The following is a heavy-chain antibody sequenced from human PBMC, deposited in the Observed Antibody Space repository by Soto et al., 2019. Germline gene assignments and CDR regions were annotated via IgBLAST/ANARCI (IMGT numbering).Heavy chain of an antibody. CDR1: GYTFSDFD. V-gene: IGHV1-8*01. Sequence: ASVKVSCKASGYTFSDFDINWLRQASGQGPEWMGWMNAKSGDTFFAQRFQGKFNMTWDTSLSTAYMEVDSLTSDHTAIYYCARGNPFNYAGFDVWGQGTAVTVSS. D-gene: IGHD3-16*01. CDR2: MNAKSGDT. CDR3: ARGNPFNYAGFDV. J-gene: IGHJ6*02.